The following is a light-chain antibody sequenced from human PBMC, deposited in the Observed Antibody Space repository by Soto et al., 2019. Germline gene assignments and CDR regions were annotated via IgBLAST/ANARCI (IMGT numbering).Light chain of an antibody. Sequence: EIVMTQSPATLSVSPGEGATLSCRASQSVSSNLTWYQQKPGQAPRLLIYSTSSRATGIPDRFSGSGSGTDFTLTISRLEPEDFAVYYCQQYGSSPLWTFGQGTKVDIK. J-gene: IGKJ1*01. CDR1: QSVSSN. V-gene: IGKV3-20*01. CDR2: STS. CDR3: QQYGSSPLWT.